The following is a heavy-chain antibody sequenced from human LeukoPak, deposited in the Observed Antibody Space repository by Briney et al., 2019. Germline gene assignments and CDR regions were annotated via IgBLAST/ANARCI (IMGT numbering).Heavy chain of an antibody. CDR2: ISAYNGNT. V-gene: IGHV1-18*01. J-gene: IGHJ5*02. CDR3: ARDLYAVVVAATLGWFDP. Sequence: ASVKVSCKASGYTFTSYGISWVRQAPGQGLEWMGWISAYNGNTNYAQKLQGRATMTTDTSTSTAYMELSSLRSEDTAVYYCARDLYAVVVAATLGWFDPWGQGTLVTVSS. CDR1: GYTFTSYG. D-gene: IGHD2-15*01.